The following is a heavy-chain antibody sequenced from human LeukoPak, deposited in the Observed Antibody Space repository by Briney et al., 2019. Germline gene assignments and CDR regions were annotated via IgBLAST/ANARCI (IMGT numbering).Heavy chain of an antibody. D-gene: IGHD6-6*01. V-gene: IGHV4-61*01. CDR1: GGSVSSGSYY. Sequence: SETLSLTCTVSGGSVSSGSYYWSWIRQPPGRGLEWIGYLYYSGSNEYNPSLKSRVTISVDTSKNQFSLKLSSVTAADTAVYYCASWSSSSLGFDYWGQGTLVTVSS. J-gene: IGHJ4*02. CDR3: ASWSSSSLGFDY. CDR2: LYYSGSN.